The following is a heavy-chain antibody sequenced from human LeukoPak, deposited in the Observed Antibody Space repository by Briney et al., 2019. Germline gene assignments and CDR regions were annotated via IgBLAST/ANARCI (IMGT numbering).Heavy chain of an antibody. Sequence: GGSLRPSCAGSGFSFSSYGMHWVRQAPGKGLEWMAFIRSDGSNKYYADSVKGRFTISRDNSKNTLYLQMNSLRAEDTAVYYCAKEKSRVVAAAEFDYWGQGTLVTVSS. CDR1: GFSFSSYG. CDR3: AKEKSRVVAAAEFDY. V-gene: IGHV3-30*02. CDR2: IRSDGSNK. J-gene: IGHJ4*02. D-gene: IGHD6-13*01.